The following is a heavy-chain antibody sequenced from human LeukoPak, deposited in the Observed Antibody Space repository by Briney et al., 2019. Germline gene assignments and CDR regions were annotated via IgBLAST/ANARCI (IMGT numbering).Heavy chain of an antibody. D-gene: IGHD3-3*01. CDR2: ISSSSSYI. V-gene: IGHV3-21*01. CDR1: GFTFSSYS. CDR3: ARGDETITIFGVVIYYFDY. J-gene: IGHJ4*02. Sequence: PGGSLRLSCAASGFTFSSYSMNWVRQAPGKGLEWVSSISSSSSYIYYADSVKGRFTISRDNAKNSLYLQMNSLRAEDTAVYYCARGDETITIFGVVIYYFDYWGQGTLVTVSS.